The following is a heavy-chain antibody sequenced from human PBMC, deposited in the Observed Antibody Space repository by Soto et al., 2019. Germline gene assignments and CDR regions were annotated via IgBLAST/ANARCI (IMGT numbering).Heavy chain of an antibody. V-gene: IGHV1-8*01. CDR2: MNPNSGNT. CDR3: VRGLYKGSWHTPYHFED. CDR1: GYTSTSYD. D-gene: IGHD1-20*01. Sequence: ASVKVSCKASGYTSTSYDINWMRQATGQGFEWMGWMNPNSGNTGYAQKFQGRVTMTRDNSITTAYMEVSSLRSEDTAIYYCVRGLYKGSWHTPYHFEDWCQGIQVTVS. J-gene: IGHJ4*02.